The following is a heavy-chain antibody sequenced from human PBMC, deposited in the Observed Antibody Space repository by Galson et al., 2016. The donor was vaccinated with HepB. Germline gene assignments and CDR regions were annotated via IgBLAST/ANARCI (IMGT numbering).Heavy chain of an antibody. Sequence: SGAEVKKPGESLRISCKGSGYSFTDYWIGWVRQMPGKGLEWMGIIYPGDSHTRYSPSFQGQVTISADKSISTAYLQWSSLKASDTAIYYCARRLTHDSKIWGIYYWGQGTLVTVS. CDR1: GYSFTDYW. J-gene: IGHJ4*02. D-gene: IGHD3-16*01. V-gene: IGHV5-51*01. CDR2: IYPGDSHT. CDR3: ARRLTHDSKIWGIYY.